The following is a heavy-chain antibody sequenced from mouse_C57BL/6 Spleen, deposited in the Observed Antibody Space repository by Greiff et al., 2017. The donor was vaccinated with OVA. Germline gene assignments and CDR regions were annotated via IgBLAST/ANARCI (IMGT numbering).Heavy chain of an antibody. V-gene: IGHV1-19*01. D-gene: IGHD2-4*01. Sequence: SGPVLVKPGASVKMSCKASGYTFTDYYMNWVKQSHGKSLEWIGVINPYNGGTSYNQKFKGKATLTVDKSSSTAYMELNSLTSEDSAVYYCARSDYEDYWGQGTTLTVSS. CDR2: INPYNGGT. J-gene: IGHJ2*01. CDR1: GYTFTDYY. CDR3: ARSDYEDY.